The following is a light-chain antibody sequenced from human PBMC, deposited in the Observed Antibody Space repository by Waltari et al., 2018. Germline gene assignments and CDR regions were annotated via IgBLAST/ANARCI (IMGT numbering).Light chain of an antibody. CDR3: QQRNIWPPMYT. Sequence: EIVLTQSPATLSLSPGERDTLSCRASQSVSSYLAWYQQRPGQAPRLLIYDASNRATGIPARFSGSGSGTDFSLTISSLEPEDFAVYYCQQRNIWPPMYTFGQGTKLE. CDR1: QSVSSY. CDR2: DAS. V-gene: IGKV3-11*01. J-gene: IGKJ2*01.